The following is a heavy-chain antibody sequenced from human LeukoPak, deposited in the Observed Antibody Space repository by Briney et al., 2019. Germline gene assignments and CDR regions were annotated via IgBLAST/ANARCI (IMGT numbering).Heavy chain of an antibody. D-gene: IGHD1-26*01. V-gene: IGHV3-20*01. CDR2: IDWNGDNT. CDR3: ARATSGSYYGNGAFDI. J-gene: IGHJ3*02. Sequence: PGGSLRLSCAASGFTFDDYGMSWVRQVPGRGLEWVSDIDWNGDNTNYADSVKGRFTISRDNAKNSLYLQMNSLRAEDTALYRCARATSGSYYGNGAFDIWGQGTMVTVSS. CDR1: GFTFDDYG.